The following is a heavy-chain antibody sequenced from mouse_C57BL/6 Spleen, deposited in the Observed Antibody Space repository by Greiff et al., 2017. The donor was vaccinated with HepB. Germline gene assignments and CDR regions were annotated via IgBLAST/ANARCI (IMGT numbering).Heavy chain of an antibody. Sequence: VQLQQSGTVLVRPGASVKMSCKTSGYTFTSYWMHWVKQRPGQGLEWIGAIYPENSDTSYNQKFKGKAKLTAVTSASTAYMELSSLTNEDSAVYYCTGLGRTYDFDYWGQGTTLTVSS. D-gene: IGHD4-1*01. V-gene: IGHV1-5*01. CDR1: GYTFTSYW. CDR2: IYPENSDT. J-gene: IGHJ2*01. CDR3: TGLGRTYDFDY.